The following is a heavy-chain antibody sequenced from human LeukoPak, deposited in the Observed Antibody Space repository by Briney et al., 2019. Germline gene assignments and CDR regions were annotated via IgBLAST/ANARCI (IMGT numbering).Heavy chain of an antibody. Sequence: SETLSLTCAVSGGSMSDHYWSWIRQPPGTTLEWIGYIYATGNTNYSPSLKGRVTISLDTSKNHFSLRLRSVTAADTALYYCARHFRRDYPDSGSSQYFHYIDVWGKGTTVVVSS. CDR1: GGSMSDHY. CDR3: ARHFRRDYPDSGSSQYFHYIDV. D-gene: IGHD3-10*01. CDR2: IYATGNT. J-gene: IGHJ6*03. V-gene: IGHV4-4*09.